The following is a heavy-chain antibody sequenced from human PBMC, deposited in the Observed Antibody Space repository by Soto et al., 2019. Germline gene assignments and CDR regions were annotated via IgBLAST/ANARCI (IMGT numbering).Heavy chain of an antibody. CDR1: GFTFSSYW. J-gene: IGHJ4*02. V-gene: IGHV3-74*01. Sequence: LRLSCAASGFTFSSYWMHWVRQAPGKGLVWVSRIKGDGSETNYADSVKGRFTISRDSAKNTLYLQLNSLRAEDTAVYYCLRGNSGYGNFDYWGQGTRVTVSS. D-gene: IGHD5-12*01. CDR2: IKGDGSET. CDR3: LRGNSGYGNFDY.